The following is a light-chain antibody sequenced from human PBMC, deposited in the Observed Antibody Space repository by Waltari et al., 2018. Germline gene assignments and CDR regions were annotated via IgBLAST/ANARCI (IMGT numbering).Light chain of an antibody. CDR2: HSS. Sequence: QSALTQPASVSGSPGQSVTITCTGALGTSNLVSWYQQLPGTVPKLILYHSSERPSGTSIRCPGSRSGNTASLTISGLQSEDEADYYCCSNNEGHTHVFGTGTRVTVL. CDR3: CSNNEGHTHV. J-gene: IGLJ1*01. CDR1: LGTSNL. V-gene: IGLV2-23*01.